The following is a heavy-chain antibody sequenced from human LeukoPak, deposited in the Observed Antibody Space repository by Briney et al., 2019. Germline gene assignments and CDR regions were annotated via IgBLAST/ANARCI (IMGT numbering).Heavy chain of an antibody. CDR2: ISASGGST. J-gene: IGHJ3*02. CDR1: GFTFSSYA. D-gene: IGHD4-17*01. CDR3: AKDYGAHAFGI. V-gene: IGHV3-23*01. Sequence: GGSLRLSCAASGFTFSSYAISWVRQAPGKGLEWVSAISASGGSTYYADSVKGRSTISRDNSKNTLYLQMNSLRAEDTAVYYCAKDYGAHAFGIWGQGTMVTVSS.